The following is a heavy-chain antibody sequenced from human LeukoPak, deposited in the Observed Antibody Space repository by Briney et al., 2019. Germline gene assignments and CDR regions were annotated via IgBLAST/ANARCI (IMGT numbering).Heavy chain of an antibody. CDR3: ARVFYYDSSGYPNDY. J-gene: IGHJ4*02. D-gene: IGHD3-22*01. Sequence: GGSLRLSCAASGFTFSSYEMNWVRQAPGKGLEWVSYISSSGSTIYYADSVKGRFTISRDNAKNSLYLQMNSLRAEDTAVYYCARVFYYDSSGYPNDYWGQGTLVTVSS. CDR2: ISSSGSTI. CDR1: GFTFSSYE. V-gene: IGHV3-48*03.